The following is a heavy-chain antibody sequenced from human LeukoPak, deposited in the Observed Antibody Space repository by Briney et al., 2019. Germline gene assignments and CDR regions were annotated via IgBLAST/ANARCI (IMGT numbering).Heavy chain of an antibody. Sequence: ASVKVSCKTPGYTFTGYYIHWVRQAPGQGLEWMGWVNPNSGGTHCAQKFQGRVTMTRDTSISTAYMELSSLRSEDTAVYYCARPVWFGELSGFDYWGQGTLVTVSS. D-gene: IGHD3-10*01. J-gene: IGHJ4*02. CDR2: VNPNSGGT. CDR1: GYTFTGYY. V-gene: IGHV1-2*02. CDR3: ARPVWFGELSGFDY.